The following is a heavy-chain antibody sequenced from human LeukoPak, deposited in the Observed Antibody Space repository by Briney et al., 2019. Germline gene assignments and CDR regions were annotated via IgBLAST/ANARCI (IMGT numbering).Heavy chain of an antibody. J-gene: IGHJ4*02. D-gene: IGHD1-26*01. CDR2: INPNSGGT. CDR1: GYTFSGYF. V-gene: IGHV1-2*02. CDR3: ARESLHAYFDY. Sequence: ASVKVSCKASGYTFSGYFIHWVRQAPGQGLEWMGWINPNSGGTNYAQKLQGRVTMTRDTSISTAFMELTRLRSEDTAVYYCARESLHAYFDYWGQGTLVTVSS.